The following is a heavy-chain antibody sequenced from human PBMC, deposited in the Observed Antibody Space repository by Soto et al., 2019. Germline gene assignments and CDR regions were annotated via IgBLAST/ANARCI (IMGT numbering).Heavy chain of an antibody. J-gene: IGHJ6*03. Sequence: GGSLRLSCAASGFTFSSYWMSWVRQAPGKGLEWVANIKQDGSEKYYVDSVKGRFTISRDNAKNSLYLQMNSLRAEDTAVYYCARVTYSSSYVNSYYYMDVWGKGTTVTVSS. V-gene: IGHV3-7*01. CDR2: IKQDGSEK. CDR3: ARVTYSSSYVNSYYYMDV. D-gene: IGHD6-6*01. CDR1: GFTFSSYW.